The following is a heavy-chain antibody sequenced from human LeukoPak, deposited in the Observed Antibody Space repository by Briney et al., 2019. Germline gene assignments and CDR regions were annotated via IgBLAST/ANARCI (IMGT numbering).Heavy chain of an antibody. D-gene: IGHD3-22*01. CDR2: SSSSSSYI. J-gene: IGHJ4*02. CDR3: ASSITMIVVAREGDY. CDR1: GFTFSSYS. Sequence: GGSLRLSCAASGFTFSSYSMNWVRQAPGKWLEWVLSSSSSSSYIYYADSVKGRFTISRDNAKNSLYLQMNSLRAEDTAVYYCASSITMIVVAREGDYWDQGTLVTVSS. V-gene: IGHV3-21*01.